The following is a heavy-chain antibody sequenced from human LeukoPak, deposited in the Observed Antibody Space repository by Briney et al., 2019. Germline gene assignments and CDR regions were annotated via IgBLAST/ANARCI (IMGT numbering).Heavy chain of an antibody. J-gene: IGHJ4*02. Sequence: ASVKVSCKASGYTFTSYGISWVRQAPGQGLEWMGWISANNGNTNYAQKLQGRVTMTTDTATGTAYMELRSLRSDDTAVYYCARDLLSRDGYNVGIFFYWGQGTLVTVSS. CDR3: ARDLLSRDGYNVGIFFY. D-gene: IGHD5-24*01. V-gene: IGHV1-18*01. CDR2: ISANNGNT. CDR1: GYTFTSYG.